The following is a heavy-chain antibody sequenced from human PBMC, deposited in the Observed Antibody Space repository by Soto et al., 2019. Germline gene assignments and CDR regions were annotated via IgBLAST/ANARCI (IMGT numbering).Heavy chain of an antibody. CDR1: GFSLSTLGTC. D-gene: IGHD3-3*01. Sequence: SGPTLVNPTQTLTLTCTFSGFSLSTLGTCVTWIRQPPGKALEWLALINWDNNEYYNPSLKTMLTISRDTSKNQVVLTMTNVDPVDTATYYCAYSGASFGVVYEWFDPWGQGTLVTVSS. J-gene: IGHJ5*02. CDR3: AYSGASFGVVYEWFDP. V-gene: IGHV2-70*12. CDR2: INWDNNE.